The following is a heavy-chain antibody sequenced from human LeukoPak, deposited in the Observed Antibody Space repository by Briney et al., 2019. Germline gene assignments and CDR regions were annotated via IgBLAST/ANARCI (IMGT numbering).Heavy chain of an antibody. V-gene: IGHV4-59*08. D-gene: IGHD3-10*01. CDR3: ARRFPDGSGSYYLDY. Sequence: SETLSLTCTVSGGSISSYYWSWIRQPPGKGLEWIGYIYYSGSTNYNPSLKSRVTISVDTSKNQFSLKLCSVTAADTAVYYCARRFPDGSGSYYLDYWGQGTLVTVSS. CDR1: GGSISSYY. J-gene: IGHJ4*02. CDR2: IYYSGST.